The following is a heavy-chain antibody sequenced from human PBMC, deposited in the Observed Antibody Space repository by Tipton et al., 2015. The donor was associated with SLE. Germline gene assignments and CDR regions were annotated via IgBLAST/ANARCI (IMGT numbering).Heavy chain of an antibody. D-gene: IGHD1-14*01. CDR3: ARDQFATVGAFDL. V-gene: IGHV4-4*08. J-gene: IGHJ3*01. CDR2: IYTSGST. Sequence: TLSLTCTVSGGSISGYQWSWIRQSPQKGLEWIGRIYTSGSTNYHTSLRSRVTVSLDTSKNQISLNLTSVTAADTALYFCARDQFATVGAFDLWGQGTMVTVSS. CDR1: GGSISGYQ.